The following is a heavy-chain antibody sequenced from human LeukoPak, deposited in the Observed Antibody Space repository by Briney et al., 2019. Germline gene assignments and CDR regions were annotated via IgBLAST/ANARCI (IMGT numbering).Heavy chain of an antibody. CDR1: GFIVSHKY. J-gene: IGHJ4*02. V-gene: IGHV3-66*01. CDR3: ARGQIDLLRNYFDS. D-gene: IGHD3-22*01. Sequence: RGSLRLSCAASGFIVSHKYMAWVRQAPGKGLEWLSIIYTGGNTVSAESVKGRFIISRDNSRNTVHLQMNSLRDDDTAVYYCARGQIDLLRNYFDSWGPGTLVAVSS. CDR2: IYTGGNT.